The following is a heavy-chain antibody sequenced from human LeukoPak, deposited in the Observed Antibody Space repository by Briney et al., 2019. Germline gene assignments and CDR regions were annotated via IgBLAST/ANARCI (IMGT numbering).Heavy chain of an antibody. D-gene: IGHD3-3*01. CDR3: ARETEGSTIFGVVPSLDY. CDR2: IYTSGST. Sequence: SQTLSLTCTVSGGSISSGSYYWSWIRQPAGKGLEWIGRIYTSGSTNYNPSLKSRVTISVDTSKNQFSLKLSSVTAADTAVYYCARETEGSTIFGVVPSLDYWGQGTLVTVSS. J-gene: IGHJ4*02. V-gene: IGHV4-61*02. CDR1: GGSISSGSYY.